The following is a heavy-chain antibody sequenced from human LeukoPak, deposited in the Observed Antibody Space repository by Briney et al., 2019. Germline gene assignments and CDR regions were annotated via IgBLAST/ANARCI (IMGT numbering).Heavy chain of an antibody. CDR3: ARGTYYYGSGSYYTFDY. CDR2: TYYRSKWYN. Sequence: SQTLSLTCAISGDSVSSNSAAWNWIRQSPSRGLEWLGRTYYRSKWYNDYAVSVKSRITINPDTSKNQFSPQLNSVTPEDTAVYYCARGTYYYGSGSYYTFDYWGQGTLVTVSS. V-gene: IGHV6-1*01. D-gene: IGHD3-10*01. J-gene: IGHJ4*02. CDR1: GDSVSSNSAA.